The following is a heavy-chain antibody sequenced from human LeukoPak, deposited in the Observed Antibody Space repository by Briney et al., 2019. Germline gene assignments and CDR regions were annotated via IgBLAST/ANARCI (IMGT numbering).Heavy chain of an antibody. D-gene: IGHD2-8*01. CDR1: GYTFTSYD. CDR2: MNPNSGNT. J-gene: IGHJ5*02. V-gene: IGHV1-8*02. CDR3: AREYCTDGVCYTRGNWFDP. Sequence: GASVKVSCKASGYTFTSYDINWVRQATGQGLEWMGWMNPNSGNTGYAQKFQGRVTMTRDTSTSTVYMELSSLRSEDTAVYYCAREYCTDGVCYTRGNWFDPWGQGTLVTVSS.